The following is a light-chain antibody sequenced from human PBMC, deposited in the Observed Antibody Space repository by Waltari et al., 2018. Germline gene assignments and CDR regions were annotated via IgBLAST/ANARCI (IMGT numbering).Light chain of an antibody. CDR2: LNYDGSH. Sequence: QLVLTQSPSASASLGASVKLTCTLSSGHSSYPIAWHQQQPEKGPRYLMKLNYDGSHSKGDGIPDRFSGSSSGAERYLTISSLQSEDEADYYCQTWGTGFMVFGGGTKLTVL. J-gene: IGLJ2*01. CDR3: QTWGTGFMV. V-gene: IGLV4-69*01. CDR1: SGHSSYP.